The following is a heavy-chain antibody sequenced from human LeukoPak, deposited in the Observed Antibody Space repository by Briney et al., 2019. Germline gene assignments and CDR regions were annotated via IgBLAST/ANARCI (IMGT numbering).Heavy chain of an antibody. CDR1: GYTFTSYG. V-gene: IGHV1-18*01. CDR2: ISAYNGNT. CDR3: ARDGRVGIAAAGRSYYYYYGMDV. Sequence: ASVKVSCKASGYTFTSYGISWVRQAPGQGLEWMGWISAYNGNTNYAQKLQGRVTMTTDTSTSTAYMELRSLRSDDTAVYYCARDGRVGIAAAGRSYYYYYGMDVWGQGTTVTVSS. J-gene: IGHJ6*02. D-gene: IGHD6-13*01.